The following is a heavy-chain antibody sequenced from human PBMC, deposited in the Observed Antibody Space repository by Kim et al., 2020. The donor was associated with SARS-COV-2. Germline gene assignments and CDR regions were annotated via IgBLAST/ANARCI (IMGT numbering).Heavy chain of an antibody. D-gene: IGHD5-12*01. CDR1: GFTFSISA. V-gene: IGHV3-23*01. CDR3: AKTDSSGYDAFDI. J-gene: IGHJ3*02. CDR2: ISGSGGST. Sequence: GGSLRLSCAASGFTFSISAMSWVRQAPGKGLQWVSAISGSGGSTNYADSVKGRFTISRDNSKNTLYLQMNSLRAEDTAVYYCAKTDSSGYDAFDIWGQGTMVTVSS.